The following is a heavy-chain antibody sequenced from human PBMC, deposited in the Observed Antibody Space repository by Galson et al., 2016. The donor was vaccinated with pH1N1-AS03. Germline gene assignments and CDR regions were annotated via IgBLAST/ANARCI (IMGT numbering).Heavy chain of an antibody. CDR1: GGTFSTNG. CDR2: IIPMLGRG. V-gene: IGHV1-69*04. Sequence: SVKVSCKASGGTFSTNGFTWVRQAPGQGLEWMGRIIPMLGRGNYAQKFQGRVTIIADISTSTTYMELSNLASEDTAIYYCARERDSSSSSNFVSWGQGTQVTVSS. CDR3: ARERDSSSSSNFVS. D-gene: IGHD6-6*01. J-gene: IGHJ5*01.